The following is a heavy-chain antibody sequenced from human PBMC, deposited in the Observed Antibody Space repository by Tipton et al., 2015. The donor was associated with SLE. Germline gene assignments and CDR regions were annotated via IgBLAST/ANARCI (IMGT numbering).Heavy chain of an antibody. Sequence: SLRLSCTASGFTFGDYAMSWVRQAPGKGLEWVGFIRSKAYGGTTEYAASVKGRFTISRDDSKSIAYLQMNSLKTEDTAVYYCTRSDGSCDYWGQGTLVTVSS. CDR3: TRSDGSCDY. D-gene: IGHD3-10*01. J-gene: IGHJ4*02. CDR2: IRSKAYGGTT. V-gene: IGHV3-49*04. CDR1: GFTFGDYA.